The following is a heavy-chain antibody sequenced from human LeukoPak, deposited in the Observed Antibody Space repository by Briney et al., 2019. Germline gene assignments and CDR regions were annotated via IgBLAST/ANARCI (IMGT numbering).Heavy chain of an antibody. CDR2: IYHSGST. J-gene: IGHJ4*02. CDR1: GYSISSGYY. Sequence: PSETLSLTCAVSGYSISSGYYWGWIRQPPGKGLEWIGSIYHSGSTYYNPSLKSRVTISVDTSKNQFSLKLSSVTAADTAVYYCARLADSGGWYGEDYWGQGTLVTVSS. D-gene: IGHD6-19*01. CDR3: ARLADSGGWYGEDY. V-gene: IGHV4-38-2*01.